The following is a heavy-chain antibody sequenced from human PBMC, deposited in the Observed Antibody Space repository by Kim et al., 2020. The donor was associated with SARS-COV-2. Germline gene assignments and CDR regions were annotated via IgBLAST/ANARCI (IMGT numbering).Heavy chain of an antibody. CDR2: IKSKGDGGAI. V-gene: IGHV3-15*01. D-gene: IGHD2-21*01. CDR3: TTYSPAVDNYFDY. CDR1: GFTFTDAW. J-gene: IGHJ4*02. Sequence: GGSLRLSCAASGFTFTDAWMSWIRQAPGKGLEWVGRIKSKGDGGAIDCAAPVKGRFTISRDDSRNTLYLQMDSLKTEYTAVYYCTTYSPAVDNYFDYWGQGTLVTVSS.